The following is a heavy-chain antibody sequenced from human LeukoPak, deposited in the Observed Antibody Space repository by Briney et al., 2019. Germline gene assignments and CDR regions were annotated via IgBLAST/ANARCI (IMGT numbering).Heavy chain of an antibody. D-gene: IGHD6-13*01. Sequence: GGSLRLSCAASGFTFSSYAMSWVRQAPGKGLEWVANIKQDGSEKYYVDSVKGRFTISRDNAKNSLYLQMNSLRAEDTAVYYCAREQQLVLVEGGVDYWGQGTLVTVSS. J-gene: IGHJ4*02. V-gene: IGHV3-7*01. CDR1: GFTFSSYA. CDR2: IKQDGSEK. CDR3: AREQQLVLVEGGVDY.